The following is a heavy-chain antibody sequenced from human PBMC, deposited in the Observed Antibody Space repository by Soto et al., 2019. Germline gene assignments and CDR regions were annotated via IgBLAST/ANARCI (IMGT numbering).Heavy chain of an antibody. Sequence: PSETLSLTCTVSGGSISSSSYYWGWIRQPPGKGLEWIGSIYYSGSTYYNPSLKSRVTISVDTSKNQFSLKLSSVTAADTAVYYCARFIAVAGHSEYYFDYWGQGTLVTVSS. D-gene: IGHD6-19*01. CDR1: GGSISSSSYY. CDR2: IYYSGST. CDR3: ARFIAVAGHSEYYFDY. V-gene: IGHV4-39*01. J-gene: IGHJ4*02.